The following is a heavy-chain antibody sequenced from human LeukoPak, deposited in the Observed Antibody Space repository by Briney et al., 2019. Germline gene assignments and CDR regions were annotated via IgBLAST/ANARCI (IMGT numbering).Heavy chain of an antibody. Sequence: SETLSLTCTVSGGSISTYYWNWIRQPPGKGLEWIGYIHYSGSTNYNPSLQSRVTISVDTSKNQFSLKLTSVTAADTAVYYCARGGYYYGSWSYFDHWGQGTLATVSS. J-gene: IGHJ4*02. CDR1: GGSISTYY. CDR3: ARGGYYYGSWSYFDH. D-gene: IGHD3-22*01. V-gene: IGHV4-59*01. CDR2: IHYSGST.